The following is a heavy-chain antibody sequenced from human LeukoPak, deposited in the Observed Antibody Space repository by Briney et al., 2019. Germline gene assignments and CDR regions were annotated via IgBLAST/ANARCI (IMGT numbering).Heavy chain of an antibody. V-gene: IGHV5-51*01. D-gene: IGHD2-2*01. Sequence: GESLQISCKGSGYLFTSYWIGWVRQLPGKGLEWMGIIYPGDSDTRYSPSFQGQVTISADKSISTAYLQWSSLKASDTAMYYCARRSIVVVPAAKGIYFDYWGQGTLVTVSS. CDR3: ARRSIVVVPAAKGIYFDY. CDR2: IYPGDSDT. CDR1: GYLFTSYW. J-gene: IGHJ4*02.